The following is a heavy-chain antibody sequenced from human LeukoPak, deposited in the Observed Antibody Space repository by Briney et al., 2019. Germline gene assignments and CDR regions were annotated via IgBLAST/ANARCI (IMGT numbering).Heavy chain of an antibody. V-gene: IGHV3-48*04. CDR1: GFTFSNYS. CDR3: ARDGGDCSSNSCYYFDY. J-gene: IGHJ4*02. D-gene: IGHD2-2*01. Sequence: GGSLRLSCAASGFTFSNYSMNWVRQAPGKGLEWVSYISGSSSTIYYADSVKGRFTISRDNAKNSLYLEKNSLRAEDTAVYYCARDGGDCSSNSCYYFDYWGQGTVVTVSS. CDR2: ISGSSSTI.